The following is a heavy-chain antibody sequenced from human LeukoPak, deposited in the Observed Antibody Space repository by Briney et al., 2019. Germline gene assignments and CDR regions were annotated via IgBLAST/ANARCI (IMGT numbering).Heavy chain of an antibody. V-gene: IGHV3-48*04. D-gene: IGHD6-19*01. CDR3: ARESSGWYYFDY. J-gene: IGHJ4*02. Sequence: GGSLRLSCAASGFTFSSYWMSWVRQAPGKGLEWVSYISSSGGTIYYADSVKGRFTISRDNAKNSLYLQMNSLRAEDTAVYYCARESSGWYYFDYWGQGTLVTVSS. CDR1: GFTFSSYW. CDR2: ISSSGGTI.